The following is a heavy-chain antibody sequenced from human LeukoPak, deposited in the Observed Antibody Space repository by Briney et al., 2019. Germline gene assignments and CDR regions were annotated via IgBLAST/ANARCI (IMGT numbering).Heavy chain of an antibody. V-gene: IGHV3-53*01. J-gene: IGHJ4*02. CDR1: GFTVSSNY. D-gene: IGHD1-14*01. CDR2: IYSGGST. Sequence: XGSLRLSCAASGFTVSSNYMSWVRQAPGKGLEWVSVIYSGGSTYYADSVKGRFTISRDNSKNTLYLQMNSLRAEDTAVYYCGEDMITFSQTFDYWGQGTLVTVSS. CDR3: GEDMITFSQTFDY.